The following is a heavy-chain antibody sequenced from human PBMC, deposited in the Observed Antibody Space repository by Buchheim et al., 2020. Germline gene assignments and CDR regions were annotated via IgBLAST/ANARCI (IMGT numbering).Heavy chain of an antibody. Sequence: QVQLVESGGGVVQPGRSLRLSCAASGFTFSSYGMHWVRQAPGKGLEWVAVISYDGSNKYYADSVKGRFTISRDNSKNTLYLQMNSLRAEDTAVYYCAKVYVRKDTAMVPFDYWGQGTL. V-gene: IGHV3-30*18. J-gene: IGHJ4*02. CDR2: ISYDGSNK. CDR3: AKVYVRKDTAMVPFDY. CDR1: GFTFSSYG. D-gene: IGHD5-18*01.